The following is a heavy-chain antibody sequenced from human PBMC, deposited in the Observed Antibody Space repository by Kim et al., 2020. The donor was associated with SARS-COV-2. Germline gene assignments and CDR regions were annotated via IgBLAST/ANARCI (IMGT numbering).Heavy chain of an antibody. CDR2: ISYDGSNK. CDR1: GFTFSSYA. J-gene: IGHJ4*02. D-gene: IGHD3-10*01. V-gene: IGHV3-30*04. Sequence: GGSLRLSCAASGFTFSSYAMHWVRQAPGKGLEWVAVISYDGSNKYYADSVKGRFTISRDNSKNTLYLQMNSLRAEDTAVYYCASGVVTMVRGGRGGVYWGQGTLVTVSS. CDR3: ASGVVTMVRGGRGGVY.